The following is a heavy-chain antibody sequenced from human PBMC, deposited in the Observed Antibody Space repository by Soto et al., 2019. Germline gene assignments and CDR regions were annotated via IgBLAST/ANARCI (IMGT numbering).Heavy chain of an antibody. Sequence: QVQLVQSGAEVKKPGASVKVSCKASGYTFTSYGISWVRQAPGQGLEWMGWISAYNGNTNYAQKLQGRVTMTTDTSTSTAYMELRSLRSDDTAVYYCARETTNGVYDYVWGSYRRYYFDYWGQGTLVTVSS. CDR2: ISAYNGNT. J-gene: IGHJ4*02. D-gene: IGHD3-16*02. CDR1: GYTFTSYG. CDR3: ARETTNGVYDYVWGSYRRYYFDY. V-gene: IGHV1-18*01.